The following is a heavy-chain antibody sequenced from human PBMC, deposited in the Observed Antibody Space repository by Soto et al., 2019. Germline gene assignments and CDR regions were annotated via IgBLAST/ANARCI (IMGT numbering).Heavy chain of an antibody. CDR3: AKGSCVKTRRGAFYS. J-gene: IGHJ3*02. V-gene: IGHV3-23*01. CDR2: ISGSGGST. Sequence: GSLRLSCAASGFTFSSYAMSWVRQAPGKGLEWVSAISGSGGSTYYADSVKGRFTISRDNSKNTLYLQMNSLRAEDTAVYYCAKGSCVKTRRGAFYSCDQERRVAVSS. CDR1: GFTFSSYA.